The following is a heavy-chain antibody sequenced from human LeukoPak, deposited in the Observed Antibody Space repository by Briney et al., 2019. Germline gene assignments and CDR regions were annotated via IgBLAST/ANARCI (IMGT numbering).Heavy chain of an antibody. CDR3: AKDITMIVVVNFDY. D-gene: IGHD3-22*01. Sequence: GGSLRLSCAASGFTFSSYAMSWVRKAQGQGLEWVSAISVSCGSTYYADSVKGRCTISRENSKNTLYLQMNSLRAEDTAVYYCAKDITMIVVVNFDYWGQGTLVTVSS. J-gene: IGHJ4*02. CDR2: ISVSCGST. CDR1: GFTFSSYA. V-gene: IGHV3-23*01.